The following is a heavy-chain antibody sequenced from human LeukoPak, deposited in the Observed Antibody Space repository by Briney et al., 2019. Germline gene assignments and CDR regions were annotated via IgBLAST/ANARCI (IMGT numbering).Heavy chain of an antibody. CDR2: ISGSGGST. V-gene: IGHV3-23*01. Sequence: PGGSLRLSCAASGFTFSSYAMSWVRQAPGKGLEWVSAISGSGGSTYYADSVKGRFTISRDNSKNTLYLQMNSLRAEDTAVYYCAKDFGPHDILTGYYQNCFDYWGQGTLVTVSS. D-gene: IGHD3-9*01. CDR1: GFTFSSYA. J-gene: IGHJ4*02. CDR3: AKDFGPHDILTGYYQNCFDY.